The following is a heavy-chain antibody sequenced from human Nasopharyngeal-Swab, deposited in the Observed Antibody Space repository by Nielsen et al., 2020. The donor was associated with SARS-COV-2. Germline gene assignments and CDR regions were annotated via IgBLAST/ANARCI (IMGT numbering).Heavy chain of an antibody. D-gene: IGHD3-22*01. J-gene: IGHJ3*02. Sequence: SETLSLTCTVSGGSISSGGYYWSWIRQHPGKGLEWIGYIYYSGSTYYNPSLKSRVTISVDTSKSHFSLKLSSVTAADTAVYYCARARITMIVVVDAFDIWGQGTMVTVSS. CDR1: GGSISSGGYY. V-gene: IGHV4-31*03. CDR3: ARARITMIVVVDAFDI. CDR2: IYYSGST.